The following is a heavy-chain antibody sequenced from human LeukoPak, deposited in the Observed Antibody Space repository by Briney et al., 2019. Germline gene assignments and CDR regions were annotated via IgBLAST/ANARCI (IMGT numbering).Heavy chain of an antibody. CDR3: ASNYGGNSSDY. CDR1: GGSISSGGYS. CDR2: IYHSGST. J-gene: IGHJ4*02. D-gene: IGHD4-23*01. V-gene: IGHV4-30-2*01. Sequence: SQTLSLTCAVSGGSISSGGYSWSWIRQPPGTGLEWIGYIYHSGSTYYNPSLKSRVTISVDRSKNQFSLKLSSVTAADTAVYYCASNYGGNSSDYWGQGTLVTVSS.